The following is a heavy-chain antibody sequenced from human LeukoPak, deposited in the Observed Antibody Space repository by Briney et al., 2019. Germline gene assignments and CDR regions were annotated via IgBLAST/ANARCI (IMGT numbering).Heavy chain of an antibody. CDR1: GFTFSSYG. D-gene: IGHD4-11*01. V-gene: IGHV3-33*01. J-gene: IGHJ4*02. CDR2: IWYDGSNK. Sequence: GGFLRLSCAASGFTFSSYGMHWVRQAPGKGLEWVAVIWYDGSNKYYADSVKGRFTISRDNSKNTLYLQMNSLRAEDTAVYYCARGLRGNYVSREEIMPFDYWGQGTLVTVSS. CDR3: ARGLRGNYVSREEIMPFDY.